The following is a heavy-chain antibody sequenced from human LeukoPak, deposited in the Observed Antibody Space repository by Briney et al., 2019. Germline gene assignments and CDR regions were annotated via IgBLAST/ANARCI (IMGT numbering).Heavy chain of an antibody. CDR3: VYVAYNWNPGSA. V-gene: IGHV3-7*01. D-gene: IGHD1-20*01. CDR2: IGQDGSAK. J-gene: IGHJ5*02. Sequence: GGSLRLSCATSGFTFSSYWMSWVRQVPGKGLEWVASIGQDGSAKTYVDSVKGRFTISRDNAKNSLYLQMNSLTAEDTAVYYCVYVAYNWNPGSAWGQGTLVTVSS. CDR1: GFTFSSYW.